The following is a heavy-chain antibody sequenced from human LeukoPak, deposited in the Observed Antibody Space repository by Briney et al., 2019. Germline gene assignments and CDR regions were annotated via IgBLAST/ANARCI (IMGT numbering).Heavy chain of an antibody. CDR2: IKSIPDGGTT. Sequence: GGSLRLSCAASGFTFSSYGMHWVRQAPGKGLEWVGRIKSIPDGGTTDFSPPVKGRFTISRDDSKNTLYLQKNSLKTEDTAVYYCTTVGVRYWYFDLWGRGTLVTVSS. CDR3: TTVGVRYWYFDL. D-gene: IGHD2-8*01. CDR1: GFTFSSYG. J-gene: IGHJ2*01. V-gene: IGHV3-15*01.